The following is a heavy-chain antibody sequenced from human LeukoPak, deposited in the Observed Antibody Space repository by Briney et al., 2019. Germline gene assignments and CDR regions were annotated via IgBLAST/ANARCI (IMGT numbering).Heavy chain of an antibody. V-gene: IGHV4-38-2*01. CDR3: VRGGASRWGTSSFDF. J-gene: IGHJ4*02. D-gene: IGHD1-1*01. CDR2: AFQSGST. CDR1: NYSISDGHY. Sequence: KPSETLSLTCAVSNYSISDGHYWGWIRQPPGKGLEWIANAFQSGSTYYSPPLRSRVTVSVDTSKNQFSLMVRSVTAADTAVYYCVRGGASRWGTSSFDFWGQGKLVTVSS.